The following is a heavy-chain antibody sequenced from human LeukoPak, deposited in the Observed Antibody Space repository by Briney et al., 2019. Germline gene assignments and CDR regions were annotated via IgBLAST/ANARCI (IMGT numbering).Heavy chain of an antibody. CDR1: GYTFTGYY. CDR3: ARSYSSGLGDYYYYYGMDV. J-gene: IGHJ6*02. Sequence: ASVKVSCKASGYTFTGYYMHWVRQAPGQGLEWTGWINPNSGGTNYAQKFQGRVTMTRDTSISTAYMELSRLRSDDTAVYYCARSYSSGLGDYYYYYGMDVWGQGTTVTVSS. V-gene: IGHV1-2*02. D-gene: IGHD6-19*01. CDR2: INPNSGGT.